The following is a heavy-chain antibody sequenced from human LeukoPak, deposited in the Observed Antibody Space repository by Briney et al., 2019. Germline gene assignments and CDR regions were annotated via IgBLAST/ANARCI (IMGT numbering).Heavy chain of an antibody. V-gene: IGHV4-59*02. CDR1: GASVSSSH. Sequence: SEALSLTCVASGASVSSSHWNWIRQLPGKGLEWIGCLSYTGKTDYNPSLTSRVTISLDTSKNQVSLKLRSVTAADTAVYYCSEGYFEPFDHWGQGTLVNVSS. J-gene: IGHJ4*02. CDR2: LSYTGKT. D-gene: IGHD2/OR15-2a*01. CDR3: SEGYFEPFDH.